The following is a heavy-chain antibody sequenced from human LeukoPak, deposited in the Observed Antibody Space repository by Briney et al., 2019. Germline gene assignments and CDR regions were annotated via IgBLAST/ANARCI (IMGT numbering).Heavy chain of an antibody. J-gene: IGHJ4*02. CDR1: GGSISSYY. V-gene: IGHV4-59*01. Sequence: SETLSLTCTVSGGSISSYYWSWIRQPPGKGLGWIGYIYYSGSTNYNPSLKSRVTISVDTSKNQFSLKLSSVTAADTAVYYCARGNGHFDYWGQGTLVTVSS. CDR2: IYYSGST. CDR3: ARGNGHFDY. D-gene: IGHD2-8*01.